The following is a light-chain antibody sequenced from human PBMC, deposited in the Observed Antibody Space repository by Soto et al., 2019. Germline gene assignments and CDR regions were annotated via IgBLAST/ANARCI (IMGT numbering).Light chain of an antibody. V-gene: IGKV3-20*01. CDR1: QTISSNY. J-gene: IGKJ3*01. CDR3: QQYGIV. CDR2: SAS. Sequence: EVVLTQSPDTLSLSPGEGATLSCRASQTISSNYVAWYQQKPGQAPRLLIYSASTRATGTPDRFSGSGSGTHFTLTINSLEPADFAVYYCQQYGIVFGPGTKVEIK.